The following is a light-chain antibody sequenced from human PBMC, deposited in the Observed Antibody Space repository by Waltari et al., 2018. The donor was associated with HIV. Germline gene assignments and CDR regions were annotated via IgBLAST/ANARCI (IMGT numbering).Light chain of an antibody. CDR1: QSLSSNY. V-gene: IGKV3-20*01. CDR2: AAA. J-gene: IGKJ5*01. Sequence: IVLTQSPGTLSLSPGERATLSCRASQSLSSNYLAWYHEKPAQAPRILIYAAASRARGIPDRFSGSGAWTDFTLTISRLEPEDFAVYYCQQHGSSPPITFGQGTRLEIK. CDR3: QQHGSSPPIT.